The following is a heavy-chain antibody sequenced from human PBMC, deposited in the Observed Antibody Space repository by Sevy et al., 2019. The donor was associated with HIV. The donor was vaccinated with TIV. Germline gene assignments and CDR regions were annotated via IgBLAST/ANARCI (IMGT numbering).Heavy chain of an antibody. V-gene: IGHV3-23*01. D-gene: IGHD3-10*01. CDR2: FSFSGGST. Sequence: GGSLRLSCAASGFTFSTYAMTWVRQAPGKGLEWVSVFSFSGGSTYYADSVKGRFTISRDNSKNTLYLQMISLRAEDTAVYYCAKDRVSGTYYTGDFDYWGQGTLVTVSS. CDR3: AKDRVSGTYYTGDFDY. CDR1: GFTFSTYA. J-gene: IGHJ4*02.